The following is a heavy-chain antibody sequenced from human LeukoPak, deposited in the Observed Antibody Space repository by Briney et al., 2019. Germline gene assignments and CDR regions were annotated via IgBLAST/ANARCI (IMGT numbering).Heavy chain of an antibody. CDR1: GLNFDDSA. CDR2: ISADGRST. Sequence: PGGSLRLSCVASGLNFDDSAMHWVRQAPGKGLEWVSLISADGRSTFSADSVKGRFSISRDNSKNSLYLQMNSLRSEVTAMYYCAKESGKFDYWGQGTLVAVSS. V-gene: IGHV3-43*02. J-gene: IGHJ4*02. CDR3: AKESGKFDY.